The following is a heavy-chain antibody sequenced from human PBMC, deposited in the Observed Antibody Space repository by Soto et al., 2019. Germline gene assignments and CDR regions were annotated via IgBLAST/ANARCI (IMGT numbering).Heavy chain of an antibody. CDR3: AKDRDYSKTYYYGMDV. CDR2: ISYDGSNK. CDR1: GFTFSSYG. V-gene: IGHV3-30*18. J-gene: IGHJ6*02. Sequence: GGSLRLSCAASGFTFSSYGMHWVRQAPGKGLEWVAVISYDGSNKYYADSVKGRFTISRDNSKNTLYLQMNSLRAEDTAVYYCAKDRDYSKTYYYGMDVWGQGTTVTAP. D-gene: IGHD4-4*01.